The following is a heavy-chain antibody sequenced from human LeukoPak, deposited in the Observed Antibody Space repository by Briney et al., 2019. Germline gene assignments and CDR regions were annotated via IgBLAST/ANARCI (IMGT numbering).Heavy chain of an antibody. D-gene: IGHD4-11*01. CDR1: GFTFDSYS. CDR3: ARGLALGLTVTPKAFDY. Sequence: GGSQRLSCVVSGFTFDSYSMNWVRQAPGKGLEWISYISNSGSPIYYADSVKGRFTISRDKDKSSLYLQMNSLAADDTAVYYCARGLALGLTVTPKAFDYWGQGALVTVSS. V-gene: IGHV3-48*01. CDR2: ISNSGSPI. J-gene: IGHJ4*02.